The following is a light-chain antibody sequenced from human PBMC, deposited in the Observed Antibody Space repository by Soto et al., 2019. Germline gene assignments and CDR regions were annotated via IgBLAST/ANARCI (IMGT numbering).Light chain of an antibody. V-gene: IGLV2-14*01. CDR1: SSDVGGFNY. CDR3: SSYTSASTLCV. CDR2: DVN. J-gene: IGLJ1*01. Sequence: QSVLTLPASVSGSPGQSITISCTGTSSDVGGFNYVSWYQQHPGKAPKLVIYDVNNRPSGVSYRFSGSKSGNTASLTISGLQAEDEADYYCSSYTSASTLCVFGTGTKVTVL.